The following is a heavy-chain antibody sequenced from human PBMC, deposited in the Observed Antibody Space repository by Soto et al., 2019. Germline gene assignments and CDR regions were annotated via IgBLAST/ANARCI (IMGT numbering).Heavy chain of an antibody. V-gene: IGHV3-23*01. CDR1: GFTFSNYA. CDR3: WKDRTRDHIGGFEF. CDR2: ISASRGAT. J-gene: IGHJ3*01. D-gene: IGHD2-15*01. Sequence: EVQLSESGGGLVQPGGSLRLSCAGSGFTFSNYAMSWVRQAPGKGLEWVAGISASRGATYYADSVKGRFTISRDNSKKKHTLQMNRLGTEDPAVYYWWKDRTRDHIGGFEFRGQGTMLTPSS.